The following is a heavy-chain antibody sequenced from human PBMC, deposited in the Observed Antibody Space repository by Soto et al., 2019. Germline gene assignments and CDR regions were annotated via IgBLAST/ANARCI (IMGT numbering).Heavy chain of an antibody. D-gene: IGHD1-26*01. CDR2: IAYDGINK. CDR3: SRGGDSGKYFQY. J-gene: IGHJ4*02. Sequence: QVQLVESGGGVVPPGRSLRLSCAASGFAFSDSAMHWVRQAPGKGLEWVSVIAYDGINKYYADSVQGRFTISRDNSKNPLDLQMNSLRAEDTAVYYCSRGGDSGKYFQYWGQGTLVTVSS. V-gene: IGHV3-30-3*01. CDR1: GFAFSDSA.